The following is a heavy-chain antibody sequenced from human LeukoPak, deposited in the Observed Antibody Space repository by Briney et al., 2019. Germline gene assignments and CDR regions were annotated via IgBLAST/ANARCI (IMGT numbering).Heavy chain of an antibody. V-gene: IGHV3-48*02. CDR2: ITSSSKI. CDR3: ARSANPGVHDFDP. D-gene: IGHD6-6*01. CDR1: GFTFSSYW. J-gene: IGHJ5*02. Sequence: PGGSLRLSCAASGFTFSSYWMSWVRQAPGKGLEWPSYITSSSKINYADSVKGRFTISRDNAKNSLYLQMISLTDEDTAVYYCARSANPGVHDFDPWGQGTLVTVSS.